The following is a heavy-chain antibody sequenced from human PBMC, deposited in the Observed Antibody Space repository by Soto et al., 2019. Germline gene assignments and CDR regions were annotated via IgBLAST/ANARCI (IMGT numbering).Heavy chain of an antibody. CDR2: ISGSGGST. J-gene: IGHJ6*02. D-gene: IGHD3-22*01. V-gene: IGHV3-23*01. Sequence: GGSLRLSCAASGFTFSSYAMSWVRQAPGKGLEWVSAISGSGGSTYYADSVKGRFTISRDNSKNTLYLQMNSLRAEATAVYYCAKEDNPSYYYDSSGYGMDVWGQGTTVTVSS. CDR1: GFTFSSYA. CDR3: AKEDNPSYYYDSSGYGMDV.